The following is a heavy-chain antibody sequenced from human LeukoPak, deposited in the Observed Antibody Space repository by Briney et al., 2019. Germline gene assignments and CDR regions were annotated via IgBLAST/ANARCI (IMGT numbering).Heavy chain of an antibody. Sequence: SETLSITCSVSGGSINSYYWTWIRQPPGKGLEWIGYIYYTGTTNYNPSLESRVTMSVDTSKNQFSLKLSSVTAADTAVYYCARARGISAAVHYWGQGTLVTVSS. D-gene: IGHD6-13*01. J-gene: IGHJ4*02. CDR1: GGSINSYY. CDR3: ARARGISAAVHY. CDR2: IYYTGTT. V-gene: IGHV4-59*01.